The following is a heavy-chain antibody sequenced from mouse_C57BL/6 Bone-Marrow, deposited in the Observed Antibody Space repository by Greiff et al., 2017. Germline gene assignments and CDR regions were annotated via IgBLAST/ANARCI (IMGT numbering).Heavy chain of an antibody. CDR3: ARVRXFMVKVFAY. D-gene: IGHD2-2*01. CDR2: INPYNGGT. V-gene: IGHV1-19*01. Sequence: LVEPGASVKMSCKASGYTFTDYYMNWVKQSHGKSLEWIGVINPYNGGTSYNQKFKGKATLTVDKSSSTAYMELNSLTSEDSAVYYCARVRXFMVKVFAYWGQGTLVTVSA. J-gene: IGHJ3*01. CDR1: GYTFTDYY.